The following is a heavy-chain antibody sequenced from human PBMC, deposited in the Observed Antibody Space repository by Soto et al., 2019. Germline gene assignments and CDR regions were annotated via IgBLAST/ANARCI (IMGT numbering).Heavy chain of an antibody. CDR2: IKGDGSIT. J-gene: IGHJ6*02. CDR1: GFTFSDHW. V-gene: IGHV3-74*01. CDR3: ARGLRGAYGMDV. Sequence: EVQLVESGGGLVQPGGSLRLSCAASGFTFSDHWIHWVRQGPGEGLVWVSRIKGDGSITNYADSVKGRFTISRDNAKNTVYLQIISLRVEDTALYYCARGLRGAYGMDVWGQGTTVTVSS. D-gene: IGHD2-21*01.